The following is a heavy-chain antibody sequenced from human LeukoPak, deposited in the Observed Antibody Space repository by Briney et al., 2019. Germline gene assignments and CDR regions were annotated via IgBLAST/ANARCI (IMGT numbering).Heavy chain of an antibody. CDR2: INWKSDKI. J-gene: IGHJ4*02. CDR1: GFTFNDFA. V-gene: IGHV3-9*01. D-gene: IGHD2-2*01. Sequence: GGSLRLSCAASGFTFNDFAMHWVRQAPGKGLEWVSGINWKSDKIGYADSVKGRFTISRDNSKNSLYLQMNSLRVEDTALYYCAKDRYCTSSSCPIDYWGQGTMVTVSS. CDR3: AKDRYCTSSSCPIDY.